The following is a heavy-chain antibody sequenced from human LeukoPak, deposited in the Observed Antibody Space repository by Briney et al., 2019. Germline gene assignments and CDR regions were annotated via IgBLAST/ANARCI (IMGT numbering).Heavy chain of an antibody. CDR1: GYTFTSYA. D-gene: IGHD6-19*01. J-gene: IGHJ4*02. CDR2: IIPIFGTA. Sequence: GASVKVSCKASGYTFTSYAMNWVRQAPGQGLEWMGGIIPIFGTANYAQKFQGRVTITTDESTSTAYMELSSLRSEDTAVYYCARGYSSGWIEGNYFDYWGQGTLVTVSS. CDR3: ARGYSSGWIEGNYFDY. V-gene: IGHV1-69*05.